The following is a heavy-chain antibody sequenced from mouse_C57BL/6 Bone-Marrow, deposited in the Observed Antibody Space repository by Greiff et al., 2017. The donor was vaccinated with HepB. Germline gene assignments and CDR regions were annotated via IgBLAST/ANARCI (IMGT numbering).Heavy chain of an antibody. CDR2: INPDSSTI. V-gene: IGHV4-1*01. CDR3: APPFYYDYDSNWYFDV. CDR1: GVDFSRYW. Sequence: AAEGVDFSRYWMSWVRRAPGKGLEWIGEINPDSSTINYAPSLKDKFIISRDNAKNTLYLQMSKVRSEDTALYYCAPPFYYDYDSNWYFDVWGTGTTVTVSS. J-gene: IGHJ1*03. D-gene: IGHD2-4*01.